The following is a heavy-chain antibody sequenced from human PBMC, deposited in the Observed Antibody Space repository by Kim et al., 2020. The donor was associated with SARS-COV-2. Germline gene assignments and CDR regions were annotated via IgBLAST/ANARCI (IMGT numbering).Heavy chain of an antibody. D-gene: IGHD3-10*01. Sequence: SETLSLTCTVSGGSISNYYWSWIRQPAGKGLEWIGRIYTSGSTNYNPSLKSRVTMSVDTSKNQFSLKLSSVTAADTAVYYCAREDYYGSGMTIEGHNYWYFDLWGRGTLVTVSS. J-gene: IGHJ2*01. CDR2: IYTSGST. V-gene: IGHV4-4*07. CDR3: AREDYYGSGMTIEGHNYWYFDL. CDR1: GGSISNYY.